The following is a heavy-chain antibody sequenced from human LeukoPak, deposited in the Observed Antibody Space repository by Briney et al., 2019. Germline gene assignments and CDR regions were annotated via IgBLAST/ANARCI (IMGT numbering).Heavy chain of an antibody. D-gene: IGHD6-6*01. CDR1: GFTLPDYY. CDR2: ITSSSTYT. V-gene: IGHV3-11*06. Sequence: PGGSLRLSCVGSGFTLPDYYKSWIRQAPGEGLGWVLYITSSSTYTNYADSVKGRFTISRDNAKSSLYLQMNSLRAEDTAVYYCARGGPDIAARRLFDFWGQGTLVTVSS. J-gene: IGHJ4*02. CDR3: ARGGPDIAARRLFDF.